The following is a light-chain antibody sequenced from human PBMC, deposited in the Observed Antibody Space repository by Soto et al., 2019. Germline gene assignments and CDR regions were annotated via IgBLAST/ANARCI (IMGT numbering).Light chain of an antibody. CDR2: DAS. CDR1: QSVSSD. J-gene: IGKJ1*01. CDR3: QQNYRATPWT. Sequence: EIVLTQSPATLSLSPGERATLSCRASQSVSSDLAWYQQKPGQAPRLLIFDASNRAPGIPARFGGSGSGTDFTLTISSLEPEDFATYYCQQNYRATPWTFGQGTKVEVK. V-gene: IGKV3-11*01.